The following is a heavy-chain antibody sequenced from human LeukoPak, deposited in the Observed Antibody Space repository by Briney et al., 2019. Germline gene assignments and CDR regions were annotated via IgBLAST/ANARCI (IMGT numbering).Heavy chain of an antibody. D-gene: IGHD6-19*01. V-gene: IGHV3-30*04. CDR1: GFTFSSYA. J-gene: IGHJ6*04. Sequence: PGGSLRLSCAASGFTFSSYAMHWVRQAPGKGLEWVAVISYDGSNKYYADSVKGRFTISRDNSKNTLYLQMNSLRAEDTAVYYCARSRRVLAVAGTEGVYYYYGMDVWGKGTTVTVSS. CDR3: ARSRRVLAVAGTEGVYYYYGMDV. CDR2: ISYDGSNK.